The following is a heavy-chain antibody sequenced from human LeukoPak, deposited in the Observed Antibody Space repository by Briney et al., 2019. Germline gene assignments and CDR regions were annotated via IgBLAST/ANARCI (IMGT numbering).Heavy chain of an antibody. J-gene: IGHJ4*02. CDR1: GFTVSSNY. Sequence: GGSLRLSCAASGFTVSSNYMSWVRQAPGKGLEWVSVIYSGGSTYYADSVKGRFTISRDNSKNTLYLQMNSLRAEDTAVYYCARAGSLYCSSTSCYTLNFDYWGQGTLVTVSS. D-gene: IGHD2-2*02. V-gene: IGHV3-53*01. CDR3: ARAGSLYCSSTSCYTLNFDY. CDR2: IYSGGST.